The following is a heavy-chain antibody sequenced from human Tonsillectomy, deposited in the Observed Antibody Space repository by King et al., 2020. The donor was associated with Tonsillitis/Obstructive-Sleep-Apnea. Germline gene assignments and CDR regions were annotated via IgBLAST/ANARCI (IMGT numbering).Heavy chain of an antibody. V-gene: IGHV1-18*01. J-gene: IGHJ4*02. CDR2: ISAHNGHT. Sequence: QLVQSGAEVKKPGASVKVSCKASGYTFTNYGISWVRQAPGQGLEWMAWISAHNGHTNYAQKLQGRVTMTTDTSTSTAYMELRSLSADDTAVYYCARDSMSHYYDRSGYYTFNYWGQGTLVTVSA. CDR1: GYTFTNYG. D-gene: IGHD3-22*01. CDR3: ARDSMSHYYDRSGYYTFNY.